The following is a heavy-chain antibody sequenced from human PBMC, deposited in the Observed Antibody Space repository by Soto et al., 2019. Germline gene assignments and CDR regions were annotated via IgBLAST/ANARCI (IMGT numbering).Heavy chain of an antibody. D-gene: IGHD3-16*01. V-gene: IGHV4-61*01. Sequence: PSETLSLTCTVSAGSVSSDSYYWSWIRQRPGEGLEWIGYVYYNGSTKYNPYLKSRVTISVDMYKNQFSLRLNSVTAADTAVYYCARDYAYSIYYYGFDAWGQGTTVTVSS. J-gene: IGHJ6*02. CDR3: ARDYAYSIYYYGFDA. CDR1: AGSVSSDSYY. CDR2: VYYNGST.